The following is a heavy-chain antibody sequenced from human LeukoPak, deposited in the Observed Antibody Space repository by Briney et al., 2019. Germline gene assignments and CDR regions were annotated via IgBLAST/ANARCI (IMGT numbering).Heavy chain of an antibody. Sequence: PGGSLRLSCAASGFTFSSYAMSWVRQAPGKGLEWVSAISGSGGSTYYADSVKGRFTISRDNSKNTLYLQMNSLRAEDTAVYYCAKDTGTAGLRDGYNLALDYWGQGTLVTVSS. D-gene: IGHD5-24*01. CDR3: AKDTGTAGLRDGYNLALDY. CDR2: ISGSGGST. CDR1: GFTFSSYA. J-gene: IGHJ4*02. V-gene: IGHV3-23*01.